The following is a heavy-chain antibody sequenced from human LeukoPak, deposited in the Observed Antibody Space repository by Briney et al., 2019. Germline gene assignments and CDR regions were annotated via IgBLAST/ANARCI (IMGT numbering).Heavy chain of an antibody. Sequence: PSETLSLTCTVSGDSISKYYWSWIRQPPGKALEWIGYIYYSGSTTYNPSLRSRVTMSIDTSKNQFSLKLSSVTAADTAVYYCARPAVAASGDYYYMDVWGQGTTVTVSS. V-gene: IGHV4-59*08. CDR2: IYYSGST. J-gene: IGHJ6*03. D-gene: IGHD6-19*01. CDR3: ARPAVAASGDYYYMDV. CDR1: GDSISKYY.